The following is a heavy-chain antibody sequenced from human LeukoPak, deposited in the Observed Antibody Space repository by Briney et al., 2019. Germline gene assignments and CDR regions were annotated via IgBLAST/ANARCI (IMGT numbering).Heavy chain of an antibody. Sequence: PGGSLRLSCAASGFTFSSYGMHWVRQAPGKGLEWEEFIRYDGSNKYYADSVKGRFTISRDNSMNTLYLQMNSLRAEDTAVYYCAKDGGSSGPRGYFDYWGQGTLVTVSS. CDR1: GFTFSSYG. J-gene: IGHJ4*02. D-gene: IGHD3-22*01. CDR3: AKDGGSSGPRGYFDY. CDR2: IRYDGSNK. V-gene: IGHV3-30*02.